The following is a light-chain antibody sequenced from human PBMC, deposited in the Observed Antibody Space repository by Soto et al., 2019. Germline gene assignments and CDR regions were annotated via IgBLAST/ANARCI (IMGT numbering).Light chain of an antibody. CDR1: QSVSNY. V-gene: IGKV3-11*01. Sequence: EIVLTQSPVTLSLSPGERATLSCKTSQSVSNYLAWYQQKPGQAPRLLIYDASNRATGIPARFIGSASGTEFTLTITSLQSEDFAVYYCQHYVNWPLTLGGGTKVDIK. J-gene: IGKJ4*01. CDR2: DAS. CDR3: QHYVNWPLT.